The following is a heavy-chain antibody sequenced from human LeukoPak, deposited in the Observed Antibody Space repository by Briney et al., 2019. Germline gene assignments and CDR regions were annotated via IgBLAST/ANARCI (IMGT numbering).Heavy chain of an antibody. CDR3: ARVVTVAWSERRPGYFYMDV. D-gene: IGHD1-1*01. Sequence: GGSLRLSCAASGFTFSSYGMNWVRQAPGKGLEWVASISSTGSYIYYADSGKGRFTISRDNAKKSLYLQMDSLRAEDTAVYYCARVVTVAWSERRPGYFYMDVWGKGTTVTVSS. J-gene: IGHJ6*03. V-gene: IGHV3-21*01. CDR2: ISSTGSYI. CDR1: GFTFSSYG.